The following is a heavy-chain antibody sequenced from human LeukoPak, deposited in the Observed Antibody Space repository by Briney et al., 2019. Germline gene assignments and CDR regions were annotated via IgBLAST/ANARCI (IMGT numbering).Heavy chain of an antibody. Sequence: SETLSLTGAVYGGSFSGYYWSWIRQPPGKGLEWIGEINHSGSTNYNPSLKSRVTISVDTSKNQFSLKLSSVTAADTAVYYCARVGGHFDYWGQGTLVTVSS. D-gene: IGHD2-15*01. CDR3: ARVGGHFDY. J-gene: IGHJ4*02. CDR1: GGSFSGYY. CDR2: INHSGST. V-gene: IGHV4-34*01.